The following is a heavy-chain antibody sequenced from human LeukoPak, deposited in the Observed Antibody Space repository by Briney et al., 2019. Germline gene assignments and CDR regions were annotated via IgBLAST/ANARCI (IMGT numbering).Heavy chain of an antibody. Sequence: GGSLRLSCAASGFTFDGYAMHWVRQAPGKGLEWVSGISWNSGSIGYADSVKGRFTISRDNAKNSLYLQMNSLRAEDTALYYCAKDPYCTNGVCPPVDWGQGTLVTVSS. CDR2: ISWNSGSI. D-gene: IGHD2-8*01. CDR1: GFTFDGYA. V-gene: IGHV3-9*01. CDR3: AKDPYCTNGVCPPVD. J-gene: IGHJ4*02.